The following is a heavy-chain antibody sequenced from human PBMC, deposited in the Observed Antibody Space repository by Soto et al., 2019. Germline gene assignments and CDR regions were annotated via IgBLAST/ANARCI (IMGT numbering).Heavy chain of an antibody. J-gene: IGHJ4*02. Sequence: SETLSLTCTVSGGSISSSSYYWGWIRQPPGKGLEWIGYIYYSGSTYYNPSLKSRVTISVDTSKNQFSLKLSSVTAADTAVYYCARGRYYDYSGYFHWGQGTLVTVSS. CDR1: GGSISSSSYY. CDR3: ARGRYYDYSGYFH. V-gene: IGHV4-30-4*08. CDR2: IYYSGST. D-gene: IGHD3-22*01.